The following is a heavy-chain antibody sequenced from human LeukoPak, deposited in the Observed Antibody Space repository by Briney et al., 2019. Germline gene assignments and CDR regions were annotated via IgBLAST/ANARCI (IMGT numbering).Heavy chain of an antibody. D-gene: IGHD4-17*01. CDR2: ISYDGSNK. CDR1: GFTSSSYG. V-gene: IGHV3-30*18. CDR3: AKVHSYDYGDYEALLDY. Sequence: QPGRSLRLSCAASGFTSSSYGMHWVRQAPGKGLEWVAVISYDGSNKYYADSVKGRFTISRDNSKNTLYLQMNSLRAEDTAVYYCAKVHSYDYGDYEALLDYWGQGTLVTVSS. J-gene: IGHJ4*02.